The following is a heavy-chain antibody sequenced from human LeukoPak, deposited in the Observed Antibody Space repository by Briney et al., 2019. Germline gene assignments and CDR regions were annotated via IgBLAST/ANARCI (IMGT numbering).Heavy chain of an antibody. CDR1: GYTFTSYD. CDR2: MNPNSDNT. CDR3: ARDQLLRFLEWPTRAYHYGMDA. J-gene: IGHJ6*02. D-gene: IGHD3-3*01. Sequence: ASVKVSCKASGYTFTSYDINWVRQATGQGLEWMGWMNPNSDNTGYAQKFQGRVTMTRNTSISTAYMELSSLRSEDTAVYYCARDQLLRFLEWPTRAYHYGMDAWGQGTTVTVSS. V-gene: IGHV1-8*01.